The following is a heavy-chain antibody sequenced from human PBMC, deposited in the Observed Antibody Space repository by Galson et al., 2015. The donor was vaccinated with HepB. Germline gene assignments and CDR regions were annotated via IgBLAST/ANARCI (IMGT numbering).Heavy chain of an antibody. CDR2: INPNSGGT. D-gene: IGHD3-3*01. Sequence: SVTVSCKASGSTFTGYYMHWVRQAPGQGLEWMGWINPNSGGTNYAQKFQGRVTMTRDTSISTAYMELSRLRSDDTAVYYCAVSSIAVSGGRLGELLEFDYWGQGTLVTVSS. CDR3: AVSSIAVSGGRLGELLEFDY. V-gene: IGHV1-2*02. J-gene: IGHJ4*02. CDR1: GSTFTGYY.